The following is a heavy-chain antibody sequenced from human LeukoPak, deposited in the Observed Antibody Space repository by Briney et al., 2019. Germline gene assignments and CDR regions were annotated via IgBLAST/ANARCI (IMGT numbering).Heavy chain of an antibody. J-gene: IGHJ4*02. CDR3: AKEMAGYSSGYLLDY. Sequence: GGSLRLSCAASGFTFSSYGMHWVRQAPGKGLEWVAVISYDGSNKYYADSVKGRFTISRDNSKNTLYLQMNSLRAEDTAVYYCAKEMAGYSSGYLLDYWGQGTLVTVSS. CDR2: ISYDGSNK. CDR1: GFTFSSYG. V-gene: IGHV3-30*18. D-gene: IGHD6-19*01.